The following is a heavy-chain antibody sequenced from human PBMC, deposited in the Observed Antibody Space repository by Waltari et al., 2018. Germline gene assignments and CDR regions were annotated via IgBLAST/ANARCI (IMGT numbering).Heavy chain of an antibody. CDR3: ARTTELWFVDY. J-gene: IGHJ4*02. Sequence: QVQLQESGPGLVKPSQTLSLTCTVSGGSISRGGYSWSWSRQHPGKGLEWIGYIYHSGSTYYNPSLKSRVTISVDRSKNQFSLKLSSVTAADTAVYYCARTTELWFVDYWGQGTLVTVSS. V-gene: IGHV4-30-2*01. D-gene: IGHD3-10*01. CDR2: IYHSGST. CDR1: GGSISRGGYS.